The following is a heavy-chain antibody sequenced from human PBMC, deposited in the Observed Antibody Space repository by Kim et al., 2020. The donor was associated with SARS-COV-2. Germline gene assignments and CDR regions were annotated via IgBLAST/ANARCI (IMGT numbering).Heavy chain of an antibody. J-gene: IGHJ4*02. D-gene: IGHD3-10*01. CDR3: ARGVLRYYFDF. CDR2: T. Sequence: TYSADSGEGRFTISRHNAKNTLYLPMSSLRAEDTAMYYCARGVLRYYFDFWGQGTLVTVSS. V-gene: IGHV3-53*04.